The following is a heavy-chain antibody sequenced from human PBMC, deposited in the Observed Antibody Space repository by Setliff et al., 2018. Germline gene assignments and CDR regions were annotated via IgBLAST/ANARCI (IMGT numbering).Heavy chain of an antibody. CDR1: GFTFSSYA. D-gene: IGHD3-22*01. J-gene: IGHJ4*02. CDR2: ISGSGGST. Sequence: HPGGSLRLSCAASGFTFSSYAMSWVRQAPGKGLEWVSAISGSGGSTYYADSVKGRFTISRDNSKNTLYLQMSSLRAEDTAVYYCAKDHSSGYYYHFDYWGQGTLVTVSS. CDR3: AKDHSSGYYYHFDY. V-gene: IGHV3-23*01.